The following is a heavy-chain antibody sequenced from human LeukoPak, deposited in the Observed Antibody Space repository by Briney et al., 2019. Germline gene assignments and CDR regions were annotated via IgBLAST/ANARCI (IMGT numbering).Heavy chain of an antibody. CDR1: GGSIRNRSYF. Sequence: SETLSLTCSVSGGSIRNRSYFWGWIRQAPGKGLEWIGNIYYTGSTFYNPSLESRVTVSVDTAENRFSLTLTSVTPADTAVYYCARDLQPDSSTGHVFDPWGRGTRVIVSS. CDR3: ARDLQPDSSTGHVFDP. V-gene: IGHV4-39*07. CDR2: IYYTGST. J-gene: IGHJ5*02. D-gene: IGHD3/OR15-3a*01.